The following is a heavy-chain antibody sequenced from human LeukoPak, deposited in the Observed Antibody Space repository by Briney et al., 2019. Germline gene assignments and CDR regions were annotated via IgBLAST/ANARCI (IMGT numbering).Heavy chain of an antibody. CDR3: AKDWSCDS. CDR2: ISGSGDST. Sequence: GGSWSFSWPAPGFAFSPYPMTWSPQPPGKGLEWVSAISGSGDSTSYAASVQGRSTISRDNSKYTLYLQVKSLRVEDTAIYYYAKDWSCDSWGQGTLVTVSS. J-gene: IGHJ4*02. D-gene: IGHD3-10*01. CDR1: GFAFSPYP. V-gene: IGHV3-23*01.